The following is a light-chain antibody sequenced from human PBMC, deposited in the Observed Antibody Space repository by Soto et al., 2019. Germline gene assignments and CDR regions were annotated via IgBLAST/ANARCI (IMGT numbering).Light chain of an antibody. CDR1: SSDVGCYNL. J-gene: IGLJ1*01. CDR3: CSYAGSSTFEV. Sequence: QSALTQPASVSGSPGQSITISCTGTSSDVGCYNLVSWYQQHPGKAPKLMIYEGSQRPSGVSNRFSGSKSGNTASLTISGLQAEDEADYYCCSYAGSSTFEVFGTGTKLTVL. CDR2: EGS. V-gene: IGLV2-23*03.